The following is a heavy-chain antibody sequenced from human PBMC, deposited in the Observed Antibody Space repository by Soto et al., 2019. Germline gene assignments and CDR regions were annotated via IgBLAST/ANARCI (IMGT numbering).Heavy chain of an antibody. V-gene: IGHV1-3*01. J-gene: IGHJ4*02. CDR2: INAGNGNT. Sequence: ASVKVSCKASGYTFTSYAMHWVRQAPGQRLEWMGWINAGNGNTKYSQKFQGRVTITRDTSASTAYMELSSLRSEDTAVYYCASESITMVRGVIIRLFDYWGQGTLVTVS. CDR3: ASESITMVRGVIIRLFDY. CDR1: GYTFTSYA. D-gene: IGHD3-10*01.